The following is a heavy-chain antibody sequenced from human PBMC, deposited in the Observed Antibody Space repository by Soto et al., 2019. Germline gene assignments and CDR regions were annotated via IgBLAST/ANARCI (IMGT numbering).Heavy chain of an antibody. CDR3: AKDKGTAVAGTNWFDP. D-gene: IGHD6-19*01. Sequence: LRLSCAASGFTFSSYGMHWVRQAPGKGLEWVAVISYDGSNKYYADSVKGRFTISRDNSKNTLYLQMNSLRAEDTAVYYCAKDKGTAVAGTNWFDPWGQGTLVTVSS. CDR1: GFTFSSYG. J-gene: IGHJ5*02. V-gene: IGHV3-30*18. CDR2: ISYDGSNK.